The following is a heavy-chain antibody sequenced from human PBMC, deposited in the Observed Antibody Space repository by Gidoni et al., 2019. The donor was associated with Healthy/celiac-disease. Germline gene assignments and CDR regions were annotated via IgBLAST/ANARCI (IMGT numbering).Heavy chain of an antibody. CDR1: GYSISSGYY. Sequence: QVQLQESGPGLVKPSETLSLTCTASGYSISSGYYWGWIRQPPGKGLEWIGSIYHSGSTYYNPSLKSRVTISVDTSKNQFSLKLSSVTAADTAVYYCARVTTEDLFDYWGQGTLVTVSS. V-gene: IGHV4-38-2*02. CDR3: ARVTTEDLFDY. CDR2: IYHSGST. J-gene: IGHJ4*02. D-gene: IGHD4-4*01.